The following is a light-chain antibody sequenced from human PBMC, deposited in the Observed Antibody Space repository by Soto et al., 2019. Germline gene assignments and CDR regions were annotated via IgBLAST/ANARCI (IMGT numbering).Light chain of an antibody. CDR3: AAWDDSLGGGYV. CDR1: SSNIGRNT. Sequence: QSVLTQPPSASGTPGQRVSISCSGSSSNIGRNTVNWFQQFPGTAPKLVIYGDHQRPSGVPDRFSGSKSGTSASLAISGLQSEDEAEYYCAAWDDSLGGGYVFGAWTKLTVL. J-gene: IGLJ1*01. CDR2: GDH. V-gene: IGLV1-44*01.